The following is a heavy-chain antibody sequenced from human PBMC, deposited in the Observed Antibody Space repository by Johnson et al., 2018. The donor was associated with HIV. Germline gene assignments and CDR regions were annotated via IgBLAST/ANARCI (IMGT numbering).Heavy chain of an antibody. Sequence: EVQLVESGGGVVRPGGSLRLSCAASGFTVSSNYMSWVRQAPGKGLEWVSVIYSGGSTYYVDSVKGRFTISRDNSKNTLYLQMNSLRAEDTAVYYCAKEAADDAFDIWGQGTMVTVSS. V-gene: IGHV3-66*02. J-gene: IGHJ3*02. CDR3: AKEAADDAFDI. CDR2: IYSGGST. D-gene: IGHD6-25*01. CDR1: GFTVSSNY.